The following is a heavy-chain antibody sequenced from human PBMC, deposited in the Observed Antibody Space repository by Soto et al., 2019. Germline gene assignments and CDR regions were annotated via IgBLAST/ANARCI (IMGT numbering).Heavy chain of an antibody. D-gene: IGHD6-13*01. CDR3: ARDHGGSTWFVGIYYYFGVDV. Sequence: EVQLVESGGGLVQPGGSLRLSCAASGFTLSSYNMNWVRQAPGKGREWVSYISGISDTIYYADSVKGRFTISRDNAKNSLYLQMDSLRDEDTAVYYCARDHGGSTWFVGIYYYFGVDVWGQGTTVTVSS. CDR1: GFTLSSYN. CDR2: ISGISDTI. V-gene: IGHV3-48*02. J-gene: IGHJ6*02.